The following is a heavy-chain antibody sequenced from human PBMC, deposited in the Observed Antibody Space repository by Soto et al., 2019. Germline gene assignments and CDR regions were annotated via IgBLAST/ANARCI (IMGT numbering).Heavy chain of an antibody. CDR1: GRCLCGCY. Sequence: SERLCLTCSVDGRCLCGCYCTWIRQPPGTGLEWIGEINHSGSTNYNPSLKSRVTISVDTSKNQFSLKLTSVTAADTSVYYCARDKITGLFDYWGQGTLVTVS. CDR2: INHSGST. D-gene: IGHD2-8*02. J-gene: IGHJ4*02. V-gene: IGHV4-34*01. CDR3: ARDKITGLFDY.